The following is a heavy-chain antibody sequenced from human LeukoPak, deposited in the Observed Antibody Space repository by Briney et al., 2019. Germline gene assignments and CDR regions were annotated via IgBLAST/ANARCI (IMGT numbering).Heavy chain of an antibody. CDR2: IKQDGSEK. CDR3: ARDLSDDYGDGYDY. CDR1: GFTFSSYW. D-gene: IGHD4-17*01. Sequence: PGGSLRLSCAASGFTFSSYWMSWVRQAPGKGLEWVANIKQDGSEKYYVDFVKGRFTISRDNAKNSLYLQMNSLRAEDTAVYYCARDLSDDYGDGYDYWGQGTLVTVSS. J-gene: IGHJ4*02. V-gene: IGHV3-7*01.